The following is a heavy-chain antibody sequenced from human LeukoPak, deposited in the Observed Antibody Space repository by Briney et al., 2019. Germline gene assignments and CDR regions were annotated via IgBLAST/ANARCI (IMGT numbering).Heavy chain of an antibody. CDR1: GYTFTGYY. J-gene: IGHJ4*02. CDR3: ARGLRLGELSLYLLDY. D-gene: IGHD3-16*02. V-gene: IGHV1-2*06. Sequence: ASVKVSCKAPGYTFTGYYMHWVRQAPGQGLEWMGRINPNSGGTNYAQKFQGRVTMTRDTSISTAYMELSRLRSDNTAVYYCARGLRLGELSLYLLDYWGQGTLVTVSS. CDR2: INPNSGGT.